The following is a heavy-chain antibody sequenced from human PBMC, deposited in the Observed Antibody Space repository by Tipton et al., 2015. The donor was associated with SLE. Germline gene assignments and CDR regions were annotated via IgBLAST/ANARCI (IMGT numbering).Heavy chain of an antibody. V-gene: IGHV4-34*01. Sequence: TLSLTCAVYGGSFSGAYWSWIRQSPGKGLEWIGEINHGGSTNYNPSLKSRVTISVDTSKNQFSLKLNSVTAADTAVYYCARDYGSGSYYFDYWGQGTLVTVSS. CDR2: INHGGST. CDR3: ARDYGSGSYYFDY. D-gene: IGHD3-10*01. CDR1: GGSFSGAY. J-gene: IGHJ4*02.